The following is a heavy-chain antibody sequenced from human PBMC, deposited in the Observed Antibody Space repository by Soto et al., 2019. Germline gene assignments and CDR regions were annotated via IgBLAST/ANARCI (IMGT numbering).Heavy chain of an antibody. CDR3: ARDLHYYDSGGYYGY. D-gene: IGHD3-22*01. CDR1: GFTFRSYS. Sequence: EVQLVESGGGLVKPGGSLRLSCAASGFTFRSYSMNWVRQAPGKGLEWVSSISSSSSYIYYADSVKGRFTISRDNAKNSLYLQMNSLRAEDTAVYYCARDLHYYDSGGYYGYWGQGTLVTVSS. J-gene: IGHJ4*02. V-gene: IGHV3-21*01. CDR2: ISSSSSYI.